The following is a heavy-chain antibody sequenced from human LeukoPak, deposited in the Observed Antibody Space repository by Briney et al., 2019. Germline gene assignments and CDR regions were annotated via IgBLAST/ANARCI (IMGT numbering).Heavy chain of an antibody. J-gene: IGHJ4*02. CDR1: GFTFSSYW. CDR3: ARPYDNVTGYLDY. V-gene: IGHV3-74*01. CDR2: INGDGSNI. Sequence: PGGSLRLSCAASGFTFSSYWMHWVRQVPGKGLVWVARINGDGSNIAYADSVRGRFTISRDNAKNSLYLQMNSLRTEDTAFYYCARPYDNVTGYLDYWGQGTLVTVSS. D-gene: IGHD3-9*01.